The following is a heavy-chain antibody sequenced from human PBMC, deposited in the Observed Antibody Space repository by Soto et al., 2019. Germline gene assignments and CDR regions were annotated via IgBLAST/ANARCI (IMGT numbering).Heavy chain of an antibody. D-gene: IGHD4-17*01. CDR1: GFTFSSYT. V-gene: IGHV3-21*01. Sequence: GGSLRLSCAASGFTFSSYTMNWVRQAPGKGLEWVSSISSGTSYIYYADSVKGRFTISRDNAKNSLFLQMNSLRAEDTAVYYCARDDYGDFPAFDFWGQGTLVTVSS. CDR2: ISSGTSYI. CDR3: ARDDYGDFPAFDF. J-gene: IGHJ4*02.